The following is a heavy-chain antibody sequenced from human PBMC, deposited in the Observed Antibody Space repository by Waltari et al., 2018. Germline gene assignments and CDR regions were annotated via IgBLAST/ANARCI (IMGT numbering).Heavy chain of an antibody. CDR3: ARDGPSGSYSFDY. J-gene: IGHJ4*02. CDR2: IDTSGSN. V-gene: IGHV4-61*02. Sequence: QVQLQESGPGLVKPSQTLSLTCTVSGGSISSGSYYWSWIRQPAGKGLEWSGRIDTSGSNNYNPTLKSRGTISVETSKNQFSLKLSSVTAADTAVYYWARDGPSGSYSFDYWGQGTLVTVSS. CDR1: GGSISSGSYY. D-gene: IGHD1-26*01.